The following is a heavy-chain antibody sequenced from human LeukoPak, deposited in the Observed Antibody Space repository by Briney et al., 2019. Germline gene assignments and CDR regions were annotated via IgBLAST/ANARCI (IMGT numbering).Heavy chain of an antibody. V-gene: IGHV3-30*18. CDR3: AKDLNGIYDYYGMDV. Sequence: PGGSLRLSCAASGFTLSDYAMHWLRQAPGKGLEWVAVISHDGRNKIYADSVKGRVIISRDNSRNTLDLQMSSLRAEDTAVYYCAKDLNGIYDYYGMDVWGQGTTVTVSS. J-gene: IGHJ6*02. CDR2: ISHDGRNK. D-gene: IGHD1-1*01. CDR1: GFTLSDYA.